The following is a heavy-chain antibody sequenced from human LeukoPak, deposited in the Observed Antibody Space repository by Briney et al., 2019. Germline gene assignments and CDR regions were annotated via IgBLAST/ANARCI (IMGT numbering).Heavy chain of an antibody. J-gene: IGHJ4*02. V-gene: IGHV3-33*01. CDR2: VWYDGSKK. Sequence: PGRSLRLSCAASGFTFSSYGMHWVRQAPGKGLEWVAVVWYDGSKKYSADSVKGRITISRDDPKNTLYLQMNSLRAEDTAVYYCARGVGYYDSSGTIDYWGQGTLVTVSS. CDR3: ARGVGYYDSSGTIDY. CDR1: GFTFSSYG. D-gene: IGHD3-22*01.